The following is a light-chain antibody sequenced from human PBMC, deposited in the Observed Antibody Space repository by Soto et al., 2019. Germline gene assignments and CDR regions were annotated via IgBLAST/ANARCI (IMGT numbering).Light chain of an antibody. CDR3: SSYAGSNHYV. Sequence: QSVLTQPPSASLSPGQSVTISCTGTSSDVGGYNYVSWYQQHPGKAPKLMIYEVSKRPSGVPDRFSGSKSGNTASLTVSGLQAEDEADYYCSSYAGSNHYVFGTGTKVTVL. CDR2: EVS. CDR1: SSDVGGYNY. V-gene: IGLV2-8*01. J-gene: IGLJ1*01.